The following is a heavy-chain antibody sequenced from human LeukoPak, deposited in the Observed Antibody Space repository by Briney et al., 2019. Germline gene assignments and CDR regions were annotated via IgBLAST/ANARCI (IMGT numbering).Heavy chain of an antibody. Sequence: PSETLSLTCTVSGGSISNSYWNWIRQSPGKGLEWIGYINYSGSTNYNPSLKSRVTISVDTSKKQFSLKLSSVTAADTAVYYCARNHYDFWISYYRDAGGMDVWGKGTTVTVSS. CDR2: INYSGST. V-gene: IGHV4-59*01. CDR3: ARNHYDFWISYYRDAGGMDV. CDR1: GGSISNSY. D-gene: IGHD3-3*01. J-gene: IGHJ6*03.